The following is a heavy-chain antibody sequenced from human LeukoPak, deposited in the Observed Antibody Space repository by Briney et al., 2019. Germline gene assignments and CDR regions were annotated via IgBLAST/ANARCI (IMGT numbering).Heavy chain of an antibody. CDR3: VRLRRNSDTSGFYYYYDY. J-gene: IGHJ4*02. D-gene: IGHD3-22*01. Sequence: GGSLRLSCAASGYTFSSYSINWVRQAPGEGLEWVSSISVRSNYIYYADSVRARFSISRDDARDSLYLQMNSLRAEDTAVYYCVRLRRNSDTSGFYYYYDYWGQGTLVTVSS. CDR1: GYTFSSYS. V-gene: IGHV3-21*01. CDR2: ISVRSNYI.